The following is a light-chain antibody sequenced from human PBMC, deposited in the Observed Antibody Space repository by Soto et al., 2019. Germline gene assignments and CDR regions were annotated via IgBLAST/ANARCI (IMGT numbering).Light chain of an antibody. CDR2: GAS. CDR1: QSVSSSY. Sequence: EIVLTQSPGTLSLSPGERATLSCRASQSVSSSYLAWNQQKPGQAPRLLIYGASSRATGIPDRFSGSGSGTDFTLTISRLEPEDFAVYYCQQYGNSPPITFGQETRLEIK. V-gene: IGKV3-20*01. CDR3: QQYGNSPPIT. J-gene: IGKJ5*01.